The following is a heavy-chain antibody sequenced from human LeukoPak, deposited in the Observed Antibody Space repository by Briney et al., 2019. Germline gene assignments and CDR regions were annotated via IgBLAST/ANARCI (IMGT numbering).Heavy chain of an antibody. D-gene: IGHD3-10*01. V-gene: IGHV3-23*01. CDR2: TRGSGTST. CDR1: GFTFSSYG. CDR3: AKVTYGSGTYGAFDY. Sequence: GGSLRLSCAGSGFTFSSYGMSWVRQAPGKGLEWVSCTRGSGTSTYYADSVKGRFTISRDNSKNTLYLQMNSLRAEDTAVYYCAKVTYGSGTYGAFDYWGQGTPVTVPS. J-gene: IGHJ4*02.